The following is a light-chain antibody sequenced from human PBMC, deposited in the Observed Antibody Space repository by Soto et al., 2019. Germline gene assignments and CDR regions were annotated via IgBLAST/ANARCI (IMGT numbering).Light chain of an antibody. CDR2: DAS. CDR3: QQRSNWPRT. Sequence: EIVLTQSPATLSLSPGERATLSCRASQSVSSYLAWFQQQPGQAPRLLIYDASTRATGIPARFSGSGSGTDFTLTISSLEPEDFAVYYCQQRSNWPRTFGQGTKVDIK. J-gene: IGKJ1*01. CDR1: QSVSSY. V-gene: IGKV3-11*01.